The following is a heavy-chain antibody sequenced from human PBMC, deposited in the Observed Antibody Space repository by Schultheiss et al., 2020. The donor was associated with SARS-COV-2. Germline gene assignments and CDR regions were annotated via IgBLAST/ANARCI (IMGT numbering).Heavy chain of an antibody. D-gene: IGHD3-10*01. Sequence: GGSLRLSCAASGFTFSSYAMHWVRQAPGKGLEWVAVISYDGSNKYYADSVKGRFTISRDNSKNTLYLQMNSLRAEDTAVYYCARDAGRGGFGELIYYYYYGMDVWGQGTTVTVSS. V-gene: IGHV3-30*04. CDR2: ISYDGSNK. CDR3: ARDAGRGGFGELIYYYYYGMDV. J-gene: IGHJ6*02. CDR1: GFTFSSYA.